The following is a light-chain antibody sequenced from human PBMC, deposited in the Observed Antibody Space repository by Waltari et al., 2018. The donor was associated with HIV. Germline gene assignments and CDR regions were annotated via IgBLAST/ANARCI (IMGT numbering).Light chain of an antibody. CDR3: QQYGSSLF. V-gene: IGKV3-20*01. CDR1: QSVSSSY. J-gene: IGKJ2*01. CDR2: GAS. Sequence: EIVLTPYPGTLSLSPGERATLSCRASQSVSSSYLAWYQQKPGQAPRLLIYGASSRATGIPDRFSGSGSGTDFTLTISRLEPEDFAVYYCQQYGSSLFFGQGTKLEIK.